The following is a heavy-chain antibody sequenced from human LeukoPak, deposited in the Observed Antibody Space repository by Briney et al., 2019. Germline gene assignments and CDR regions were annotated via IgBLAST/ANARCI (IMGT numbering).Heavy chain of an antibody. CDR3: ARATYYYDSSGYSNFDY. CDR1: GGTFSSYA. V-gene: IGHV1-69*13. D-gene: IGHD3-22*01. J-gene: IGHJ4*02. Sequence: GASVKVSCKASGGTFSSYAISWVRQAPGQGLEWMGGIIPIFGTANYAQKFQGRVTITADESTSTAYMELSSLRSEDTAMYYCARATYYYDSSGYSNFDYWGQGTLVTVSS. CDR2: IIPIFGTA.